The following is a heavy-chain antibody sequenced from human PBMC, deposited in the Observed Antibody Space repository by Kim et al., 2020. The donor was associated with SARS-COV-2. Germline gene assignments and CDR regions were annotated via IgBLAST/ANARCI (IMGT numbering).Heavy chain of an antibody. J-gene: IGHJ4*02. D-gene: IGHD3-3*01. CDR1: GFTFSSYW. CDR3: VRSGCYPDY. Sequence: GGSLSLSCAASGFTFSSYWMHWVRQAPGKGLVWVSHINTDGSTTNYADSVKGRFIISRDDAKNTLYLQMNSLRAGDTAVYYCVRSGCYPDYWGQGTLVTV. CDR2: INTDGSTT. V-gene: IGHV3-74*01.